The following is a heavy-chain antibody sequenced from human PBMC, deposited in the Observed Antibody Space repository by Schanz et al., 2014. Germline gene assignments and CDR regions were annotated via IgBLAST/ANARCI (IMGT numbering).Heavy chain of an antibody. Sequence: QVQLVQSGAEVKKPGASVKVSCQTSGYTFTAYGISWVRQAPGQGPEFMGWISTFRNEDTNSAQKVQGRVTMTTDTSTGTAYMELRSLRSDDTAVYYCARDFSAYVGNYFDYWGQGTLVTVSS. CDR3: ARDFSAYVGNYFDY. V-gene: IGHV1-18*01. CDR2: ISTFRNEDT. CDR1: GYTFTAYG. D-gene: IGHD5-12*01. J-gene: IGHJ4*02.